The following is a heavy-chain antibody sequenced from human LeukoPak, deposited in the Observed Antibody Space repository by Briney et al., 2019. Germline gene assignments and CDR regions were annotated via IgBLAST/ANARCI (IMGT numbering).Heavy chain of an antibody. CDR1: GYTFTSYG. CDR2: ISAYNGST. J-gene: IGHJ6*02. V-gene: IGHV1-18*01. Sequence: GASVKVSCKASGYTFTSYGISWVRQAPGQGLEWMGWISAYNGSTNYAQKLQGRVTMTTDTSTSTAYMELRSLRSDDTAVYYCARDAEYYYDSRFHYYGMDVWGQGTTVTVSS. D-gene: IGHD3-22*01. CDR3: ARDAEYYYDSRFHYYGMDV.